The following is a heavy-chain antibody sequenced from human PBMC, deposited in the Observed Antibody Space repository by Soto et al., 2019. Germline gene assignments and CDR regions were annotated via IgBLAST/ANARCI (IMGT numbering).Heavy chain of an antibody. CDR3: ARDQQSLPPGVFDY. V-gene: IGHV3-33*01. D-gene: IGHD5-12*01. CDR1: GFTFSSYG. CDR2: IWYDGSNK. J-gene: IGHJ4*02. Sequence: QVQLVESGGGVVQPGRSLRLACAASGFTFSSYGMHWVRQAPGKGLEWVAVIWYDGSNKYYADSVKGRFTISRDNSKNTLYLQMNSLRAEDTAVYYCARDQQSLPPGVFDYWGQGTLVTVSS.